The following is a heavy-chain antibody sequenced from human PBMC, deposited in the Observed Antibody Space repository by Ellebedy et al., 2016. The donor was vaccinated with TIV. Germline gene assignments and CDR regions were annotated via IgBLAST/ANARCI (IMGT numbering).Heavy chain of an antibody. Sequence: SVKVSXKASGGPFSSYVINWVRQAPGQGLEWMGGIIPIFVTAKYAQTFQDRVTITADESTSTVYMELSSLRSEDTALYYCARGDSYHGSPSDAWGQGTLVTVSS. CDR3: ARGDSYHGSPSDA. D-gene: IGHD3-10*01. CDR2: IIPIFVTA. CDR1: GGPFSSYV. J-gene: IGHJ5*02. V-gene: IGHV1-69*13.